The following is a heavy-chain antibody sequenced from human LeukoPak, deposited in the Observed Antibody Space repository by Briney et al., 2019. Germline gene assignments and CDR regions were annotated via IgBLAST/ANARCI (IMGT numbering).Heavy chain of an antibody. CDR2: INSDGSST. D-gene: IGHD3-3*01. CDR3: ARGYYDFWSGSYYYGMDV. CDR1: GFTFSSYW. V-gene: IGHV3-74*01. Sequence: GRSLRLSCAASGFTFSSYWMHWVRQAPGKGLVWVSRINSDGSSTSYADSVKGRFTISRDNAKNTLYLQMNSLRAEDTAVYYCARGYYDFWSGSYYYGMDVWGQGTTVTVS. J-gene: IGHJ6*02.